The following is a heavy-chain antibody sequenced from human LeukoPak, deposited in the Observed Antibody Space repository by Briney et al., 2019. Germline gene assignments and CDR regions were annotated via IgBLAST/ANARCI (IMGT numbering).Heavy chain of an antibody. J-gene: IGHJ4*02. D-gene: IGHD3-10*01. CDR3: ARDDALSHYYGSGSYHY. V-gene: IGHV4-4*02. Sequence: SGTLSFTCAVSGGSISSSNWWSWVRQPPGKGLEWIGEIYHSGSTDYNPSLKSRVTISVDKSKNQFSLKLSSVTAADTAVYYCARDDALSHYYGSGSYHYWGQGTLVTVSS. CDR2: IYHSGST. CDR1: GGSISSSNW.